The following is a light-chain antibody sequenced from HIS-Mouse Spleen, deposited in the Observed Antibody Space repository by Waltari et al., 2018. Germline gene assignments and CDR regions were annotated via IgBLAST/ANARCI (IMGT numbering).Light chain of an antibody. Sequence: EIVMTQSQATLSVSQGERATLPSRASQSVSSNLAWYQQKPGQPPRLLIYGASTRATVIPSSFSGSGAETEFTLTISSMQSEDIAVDYGQQYKNWPPWTFGQGTKVEIK. CDR2: GAS. CDR1: QSVSSN. J-gene: IGKJ1*01. CDR3: QQYKNWPPWT. V-gene: IGKV3-15*01.